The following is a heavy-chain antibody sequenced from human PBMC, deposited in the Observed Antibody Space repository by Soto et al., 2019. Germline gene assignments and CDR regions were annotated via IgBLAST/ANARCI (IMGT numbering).Heavy chain of an antibody. CDR2: TYYRSKWYN. Sequence: QTLSLTCAISGDSVSSNSAAWNWIRQSPSRGLEWLGRTYYRSKWYNDYAVSVKSRITINPDTSKNQFSLQLNSVTPEDTAVYYCARTMVRGVIPWFDPWGQGTLVTVSS. J-gene: IGHJ5*02. V-gene: IGHV6-1*01. CDR3: ARTMVRGVIPWFDP. D-gene: IGHD3-10*01. CDR1: GDSVSSNSAA.